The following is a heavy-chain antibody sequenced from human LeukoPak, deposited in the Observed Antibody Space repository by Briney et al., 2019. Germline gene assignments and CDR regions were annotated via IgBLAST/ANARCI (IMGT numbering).Heavy chain of an antibody. J-gene: IGHJ4*02. V-gene: IGHV3-53*01. CDR1: GFTFSSNY. Sequence: GGSLRLSCAASGFTFSSNYMNWVRQAPGKGLEWVSVVYGGGNIYYADSVKGRFTISRDNSKNTLYLQMNSLRAEDTAVYYCARGAGYNYPYYFDYWGQGTLVTVSS. CDR3: ARGAGYNYPYYFDY. D-gene: IGHD5-24*01. CDR2: VYGGGNI.